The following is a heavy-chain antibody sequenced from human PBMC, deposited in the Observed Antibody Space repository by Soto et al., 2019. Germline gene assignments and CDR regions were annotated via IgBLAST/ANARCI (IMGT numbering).Heavy chain of an antibody. CDR2: IHDTEAT. V-gene: IGHV4-34*01. CDR1: GGSFSGYY. CDR3: ARGQVVAAQH. D-gene: IGHD2-15*01. Sequence: PSETLSLTCAVYGGSFSGYYWSWIRQPPGKGLEWIGYIHDTEATNYNPSLKSRVTISIETSENQFSLNLASVTAADTAVYYCARGQVVAAQHWGQGTLVTVSS. J-gene: IGHJ1*01.